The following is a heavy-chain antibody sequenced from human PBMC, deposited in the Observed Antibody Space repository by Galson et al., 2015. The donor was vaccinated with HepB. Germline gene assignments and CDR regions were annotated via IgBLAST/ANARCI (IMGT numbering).Heavy chain of an antibody. D-gene: IGHD3-16*01. CDR2: IYPGDSDT. Sequence: QSGAEVTKPGESLKISCTGSGYSFTSCWIGWVRQMPGKGLEWMGIIYPGDSDTRYSPSFQGQVTISADKSISTAYLQWSSLKASDTAMYYCARRGGGAAYCCYGMDVWGQETTITVSS. CDR3: ARRGGGAAYCCYGMDV. CDR1: GYSFTSCW. J-gene: IGHJ6*02. V-gene: IGHV5-51*01.